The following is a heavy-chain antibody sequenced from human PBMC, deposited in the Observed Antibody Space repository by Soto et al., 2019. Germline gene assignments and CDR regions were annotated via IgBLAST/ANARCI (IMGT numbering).Heavy chain of an antibody. J-gene: IGHJ4*02. CDR2: INHSGST. V-gene: IGHV4-34*01. CDR1: GGSFSGYY. D-gene: IGHD2-15*01. Sequence: SETLSLTCAVYGGSFSGYYWSWIRQPPGKGLEWIGEINHSGSTNYNPSLKSRVTISVDTSKNQFSLKLSSVTAADTAVYYCARGIKRMMVAATVFDYWGQGTLVTVSS. CDR3: ARGIKRMMVAATVFDY.